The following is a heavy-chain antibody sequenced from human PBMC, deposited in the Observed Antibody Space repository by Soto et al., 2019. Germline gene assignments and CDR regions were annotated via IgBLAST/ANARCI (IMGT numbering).Heavy chain of an antibody. D-gene: IGHD3-3*01. CDR3: AKHDFWTLYNPRLDS. CDR2: ISGSGGDT. J-gene: IGHJ4*02. CDR1: GFTFSSCA. V-gene: IGHV3-23*01. Sequence: WLSLGLSCAASGFTFSSCAMSWVRQAPGKGLEWVSGISGSGGDTKSADSVKGRFTISRDNFKNMMYLQMNSLRAEATAAYYCAKHDFWTLYNPRLDSWGQGTLVTVSS.